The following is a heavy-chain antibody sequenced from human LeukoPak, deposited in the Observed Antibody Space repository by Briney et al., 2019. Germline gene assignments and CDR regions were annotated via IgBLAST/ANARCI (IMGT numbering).Heavy chain of an antibody. V-gene: IGHV3-23*01. J-gene: IGHJ4*02. CDR2: ISGSGGST. CDR1: GFTFSSYA. D-gene: IGHD6-19*01. Sequence: GGSLRLSCAASGFTFSSYAMSWVRQAPGKGLEWVSAISGSGGSTYYADSVRGRFTISRDNSKNTLYLQMNSLKVEDTAVYYCAAEPRIAVSGPSDYWGQGTLVSVSS. CDR3: AAEPRIAVSGPSDY.